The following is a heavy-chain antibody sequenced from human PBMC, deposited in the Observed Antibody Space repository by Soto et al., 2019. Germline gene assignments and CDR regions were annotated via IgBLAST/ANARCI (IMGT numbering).Heavy chain of an antibody. CDR3: VKGGEDITSPYGMDV. V-gene: IGHV3-21*06. D-gene: IGHD2-2*01. CDR1: SFSFRTHT. J-gene: IGHJ6*02. CDR2: ISTGGTYL. Sequence: EGSLRLSCVASSFSFRTHTLVWVRQAPGKGLEWVSYISTGGTYLEYAHSVKGRFTISRDDAADSVFLQMNSLKGDDTAVYYCVKGGEDITSPYGMDVWGQGTTVTVSS.